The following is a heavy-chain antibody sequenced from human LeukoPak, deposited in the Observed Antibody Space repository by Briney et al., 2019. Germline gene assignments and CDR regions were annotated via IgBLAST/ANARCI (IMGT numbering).Heavy chain of an antibody. J-gene: IGHJ4*02. Sequence: GASVKVSCKASGYTFTSYGISWVRQAPGQGLEWMGWISAYNGNTNYAQKLQGRVTMTTDTSTSTAYMELSRLRSDDTAVYYCARWGANYYDSSGYDGIDYWGQGTLVTVSS. CDR1: GYTFTSYG. CDR3: ARWGANYYDSSGYDGIDY. V-gene: IGHV1-18*01. CDR2: ISAYNGNT. D-gene: IGHD3-22*01.